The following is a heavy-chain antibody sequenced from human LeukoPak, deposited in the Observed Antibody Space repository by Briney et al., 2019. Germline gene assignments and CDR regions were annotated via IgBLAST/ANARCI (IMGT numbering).Heavy chain of an antibody. CDR3: ARNPDEHWLDESENWYFDL. CDR2: IIAYNGNT. J-gene: IGHJ2*01. V-gene: IGHV1-18*01. Sequence: ASVKVSCKASGYTFTSYGISWVRQAPGQGLEWMGWIIAYNGNTNYAQKLQGRVTMTTDTSTSTAYMELRSLRSDDTAVYYCARNPDEHWLDESENWYFDLWGSGTLVTVSS. D-gene: IGHD6-19*01. CDR1: GYTFTSYG.